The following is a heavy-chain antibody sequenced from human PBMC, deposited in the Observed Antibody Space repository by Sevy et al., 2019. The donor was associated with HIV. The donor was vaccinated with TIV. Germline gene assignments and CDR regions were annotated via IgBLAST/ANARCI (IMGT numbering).Heavy chain of an antibody. CDR2: ISNSGANT. V-gene: IGHV3-23*01. CDR1: GFTFTNYG. CDR3: AKEWTLLSDWYGEFDY. Sequence: GGSLRLSCAASGFTFTNYGMHWVPQAPGKGLEWVSGISNSGANTYYADSVRGRFTVSRDNSKNTVYLQLNSLRAEDTAIYYCAKEWTLLSDWYGEFDYWGQGTLVTVSS. D-gene: IGHD6-19*01. J-gene: IGHJ4*02.